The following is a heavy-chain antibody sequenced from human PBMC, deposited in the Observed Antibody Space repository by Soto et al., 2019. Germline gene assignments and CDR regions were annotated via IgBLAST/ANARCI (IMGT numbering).Heavy chain of an antibody. CDR3: ARGLAAAGLFGFGP. CDR1: GGSISSDGSY. J-gene: IGHJ5*02. D-gene: IGHD6-13*01. CDR2: LFYSGST. Sequence: QVQLQESGPGLVKPSQTLSLTCTVSGGSISSDGSYWSWIRQHPGKGLEWIGCLFYSGSTYYTPSLKSRVTISGDTSKSQFALKLSSVSAADTAVYYCARGLAAAGLFGFGPWGQGTLVTVSS. V-gene: IGHV4-31*03.